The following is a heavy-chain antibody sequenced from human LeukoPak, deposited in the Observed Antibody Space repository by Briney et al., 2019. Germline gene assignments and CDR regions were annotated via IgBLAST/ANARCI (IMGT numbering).Heavy chain of an antibody. Sequence: ASVKVSCKASVYTFTGYYMHWVRQAPGQGLEWMGWINPNSGGTNYAQKFQGRVTMTRDTSISTAYMELSRLRSDDTAVYYCARGPSYDSSGYYYVWGQGTLVTVPS. J-gene: IGHJ4*02. D-gene: IGHD3-22*01. CDR1: VYTFTGYY. CDR3: ARGPSYDSSGYYYV. V-gene: IGHV1-2*02. CDR2: INPNSGGT.